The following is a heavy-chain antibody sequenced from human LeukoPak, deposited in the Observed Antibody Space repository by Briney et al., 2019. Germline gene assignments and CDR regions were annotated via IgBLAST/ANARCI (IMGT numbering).Heavy chain of an antibody. J-gene: IGHJ4*02. CDR3: ARVAAADRRWVYRG. V-gene: IGHV4-34*01. Sequence: PSETLSLTCAVYGGSFSGYYWSWIRQPPGKGLEWIGEINHSGSTNYNPSLKSRVTISVDTSKNQFSLKLSSVTAADTAVYYCARVAAADRRWVYRGWGQGTLVTVSS. CDR1: GGSFSGYY. CDR2: INHSGST. D-gene: IGHD6-13*01.